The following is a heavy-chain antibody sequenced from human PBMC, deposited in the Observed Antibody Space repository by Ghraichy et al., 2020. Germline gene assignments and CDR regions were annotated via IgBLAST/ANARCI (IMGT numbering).Heavy chain of an antibody. J-gene: IGHJ6*03. CDR1: GFTFSSYA. CDR3: AKHPAVGSYYYMDV. CDR2: LSGSGVST. D-gene: IGHD3-10*01. Sequence: LSLTCAASGFTFSSYAMSWVRQAPGKGLEWVSALSGSGVSTYYADSVKGRLTISRDNAKNMLFLQMSSLRAEETAIYYCAKHPAVGSYYYMDVWGKGTPVTVSS. V-gene: IGHV3-23*01.